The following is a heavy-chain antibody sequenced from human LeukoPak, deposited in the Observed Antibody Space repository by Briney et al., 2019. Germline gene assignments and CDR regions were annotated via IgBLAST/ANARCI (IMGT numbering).Heavy chain of an antibody. V-gene: IGHV3-11*01. D-gene: IGHD1-7*01. J-gene: IGHJ4*02. CDR1: GFTFSDYY. CDR2: VSSSVSTI. Sequence: SGGSLRLSCAASGFTFSDYYMSWIRQGPGKGLEWVSYVSSSVSTINYADSVKGRFTISRDNAKNSLYLQMNSLRAEDTAVYYCAREKGMGTTYFDYWGQGSPVAVSS. CDR3: AREKGMGTTYFDY.